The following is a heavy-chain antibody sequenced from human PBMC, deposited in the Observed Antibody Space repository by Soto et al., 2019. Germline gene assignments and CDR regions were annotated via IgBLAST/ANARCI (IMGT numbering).Heavy chain of an antibody. J-gene: IGHJ6*02. CDR2: NYYSGNT. CDR1: GASVSSYY. D-gene: IGHD3-10*01. V-gene: IGHV4-59*02. CDR3: ARASYGWGNYYAPYYFYAMDV. Sequence: PSWTLSLSCDVSGASVSSYYGSWSLQPPGKGLEWIGYNYYSGNTNDNPSLKSRVTMSVDTSKNQFSLNLPSVTAADTAVYFCARASYGWGNYYAPYYFYAMDVWGHGTTVTVSS.